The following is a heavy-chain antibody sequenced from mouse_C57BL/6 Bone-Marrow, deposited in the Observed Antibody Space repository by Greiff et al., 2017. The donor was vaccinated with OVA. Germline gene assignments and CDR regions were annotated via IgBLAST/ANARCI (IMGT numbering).Heavy chain of an antibody. V-gene: IGHV1-80*01. D-gene: IGHD1-1*01. Sequence: VQLQESGAELVKPGASVKISCKASGFAFSSYWMNWVKQRPGKGLEWIGQIYPGDGDTNYNGKFKGQATLTADKSSSTAYMQLSSLTSEDSAVYFCARLLPFAYWGQGTLVTVSA. J-gene: IGHJ3*01. CDR2: IYPGDGDT. CDR1: GFAFSSYW. CDR3: ARLLPFAY.